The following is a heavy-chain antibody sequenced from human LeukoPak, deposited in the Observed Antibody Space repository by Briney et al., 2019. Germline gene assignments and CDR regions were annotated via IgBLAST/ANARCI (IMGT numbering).Heavy chain of an antibody. J-gene: IGHJ4*02. CDR3: VRAGYCSGGSCYGFDY. CDR1: GYTFSNYA. V-gene: IGHV3-30-3*01. CDR2: ISDDGSNK. D-gene: IGHD2-15*01. Sequence: GGSLRLSCVGSGYTFSNYAMHWVRQAPGQGLEWVAAISDDGSNKYYADSVKGRFTISRDNSKNTLYLQMNSLRAEDTAVYYCVRAGYCSGGSCYGFDYWGQGTLVTVSS.